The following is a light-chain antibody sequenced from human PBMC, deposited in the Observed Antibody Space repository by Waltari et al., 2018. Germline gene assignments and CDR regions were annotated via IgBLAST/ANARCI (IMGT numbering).Light chain of an antibody. CDR2: DVS. V-gene: IGLV2-14*01. J-gene: IGLJ2*01. Sequence: QSALTQPASVSGSPGPSITISCTGTSRDVGGYNYVSWYQQHPGKAPKLMIYDVSKRPSGVSNRFSGSKSGNTASLTISGLQAEDEADYYCSSYTSSSVVFGGGTKLTVL. CDR3: SSYTSSSVV. CDR1: SRDVGGYNY.